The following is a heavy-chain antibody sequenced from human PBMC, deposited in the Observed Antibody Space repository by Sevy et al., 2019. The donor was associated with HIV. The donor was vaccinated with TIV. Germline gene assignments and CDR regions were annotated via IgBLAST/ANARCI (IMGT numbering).Heavy chain of an antibody. Sequence: GESLKISCKGSGYTFTSYWIAWVHQMPGKGLEWMGIIYPGDSDTRYSPSFEGQVTISADKSITTAYLQWSSLKASDTAVYYCARRDLLAGSDYWGQGTLVTVSS. CDR1: GYTFTSYW. V-gene: IGHV5-51*07. CDR3: ARRDLLAGSDY. CDR2: IYPGDSDT. D-gene: IGHD6-19*01. J-gene: IGHJ4*02.